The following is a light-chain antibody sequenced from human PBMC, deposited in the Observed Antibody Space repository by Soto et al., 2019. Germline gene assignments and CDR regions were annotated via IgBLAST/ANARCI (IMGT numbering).Light chain of an antibody. J-gene: IGLJ1*01. Sequence: QSVLTQPASVSGSPGQSITISCTGTSSDVGGYNYVSWYQQHPGKAPKLMIYDDSNRPSGVSNRFSGSKSGNTASLTFSGLQAEDEADYYCSSYTSSSPDVFGTGTKVTVL. V-gene: IGLV2-14*01. CDR2: DDS. CDR3: SSYTSSSPDV. CDR1: SSDVGGYNY.